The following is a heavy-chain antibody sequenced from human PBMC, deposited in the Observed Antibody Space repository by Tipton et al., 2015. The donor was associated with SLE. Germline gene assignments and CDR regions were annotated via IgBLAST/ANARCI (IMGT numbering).Heavy chain of an antibody. CDR3: ARVRGIQLWLPNGMDV. V-gene: IGHV3-74*01. J-gene: IGHJ6*02. CDR1: GFTFSSYW. CDR2: INSDGSST. Sequence: SLRLSCAASGFTFSSYWMHWVRQTPGKGLVWVSRINSDGSSTTYADSVKGRFTISRDNAKNTLYLQMNSLRAEDTAVYYCARVRGIQLWLPNGMDVWGQGTTVTVSS. D-gene: IGHD5-18*01.